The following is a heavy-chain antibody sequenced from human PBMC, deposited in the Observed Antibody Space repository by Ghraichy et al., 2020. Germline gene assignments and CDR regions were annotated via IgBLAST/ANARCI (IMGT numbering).Heavy chain of an antibody. Sequence: GESLNISCAVSGLTFRDYTLHWVRQAPGRGLEWVAVISFDGNSKYYADSLKGRFTISRDNYRDTLYLQMDGLRAEDTALYYCARDEGGEDIFTGSYTRAAHYMDVWGKGTTVIVSS. D-gene: IGHD3-9*01. V-gene: IGHV3-30*14. J-gene: IGHJ6*03. CDR2: ISFDGNSK. CDR3: ARDEGGEDIFTGSYTRAAHYMDV. CDR1: GLTFRDYT.